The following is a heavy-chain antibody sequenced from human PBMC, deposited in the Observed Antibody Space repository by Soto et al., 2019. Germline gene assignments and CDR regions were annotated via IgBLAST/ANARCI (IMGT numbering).Heavy chain of an antibody. CDR1: GGSISSGDYY. J-gene: IGHJ4*02. CDR2: IYYSGST. D-gene: IGHD3-3*01. Sequence: SETLSLTCTVSGGSISSGDYYWSWIRQPPGKGLEWIGYIYYSGSTYYNPSLKSRVTISVDTSKNQFSLKLSSVTAADTAVYYCARSYDFWSGSTLEGEDYWGQGTLVTVSS. CDR3: ARSYDFWSGSTLEGEDY. V-gene: IGHV4-30-4*01.